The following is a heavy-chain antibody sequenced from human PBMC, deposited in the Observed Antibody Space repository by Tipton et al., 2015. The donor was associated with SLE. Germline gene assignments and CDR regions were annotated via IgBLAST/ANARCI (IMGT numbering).Heavy chain of an antibody. V-gene: IGHV4-61*09. J-gene: IGHJ5*02. D-gene: IGHD3-3*01. CDR1: GGSISSGSYY. Sequence: TLSLTCTVSGGSISSGSYYWSWIRQPAGKGLEWIGYIYTSGSTNYNPSLMSRVTISVDTSKNQFSLNLSSLTAADTAVYFCARSDYDFWSGHWAVNWFDPWGQGTLVTVSS. CDR2: IYTSGST. CDR3: ARSDYDFWSGHWAVNWFDP.